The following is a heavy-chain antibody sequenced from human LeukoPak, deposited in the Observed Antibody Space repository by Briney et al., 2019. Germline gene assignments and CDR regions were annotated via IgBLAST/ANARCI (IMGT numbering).Heavy chain of an antibody. J-gene: IGHJ6*02. V-gene: IGHV7-4-1*02. CDR3: ARGYYDFWSSYYWPYYYYGMDV. CDR2: INTNTGNP. Sequence: ASVKVSCKASGYTFTSYAMNWVRQAPGQGLEWMGWINTNTGNPTYAQGFTGRFVFSLDTSVSTAYLQISSLKAEDTAVYYCARGYYDFWSSYYWPYYYYGMDVWGQRTTVTVSS. CDR1: GYTFTSYA. D-gene: IGHD3-3*01.